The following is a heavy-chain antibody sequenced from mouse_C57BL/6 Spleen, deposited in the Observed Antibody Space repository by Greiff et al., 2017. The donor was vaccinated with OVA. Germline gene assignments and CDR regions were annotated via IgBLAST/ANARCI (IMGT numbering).Heavy chain of an antibody. Sequence: QVQLQQPGTELVKPGASVKLSCKASGYTFTSYWMHWVKQRPGQGLAWIGNINPSNGGPNYNEKFKSKATLTVDKSSSTAYMQLSSLTSEDSAVYYCARDYYGSKGWYFDVWGTGTTVTVSS. D-gene: IGHD1-1*01. CDR2: INPSNGGP. V-gene: IGHV1-53*01. CDR3: ARDYYGSKGWYFDV. CDR1: GYTFTSYW. J-gene: IGHJ1*03.